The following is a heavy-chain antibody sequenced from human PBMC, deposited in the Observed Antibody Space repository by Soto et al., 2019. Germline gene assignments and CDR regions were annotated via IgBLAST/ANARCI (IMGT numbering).Heavy chain of an antibody. J-gene: IGHJ3*01. D-gene: IGHD2-21*02. CDR1: GYSFTSYD. V-gene: IGHV1-8*01. CDR3: ARVSFLAPVTGAEIFDF. CDR2: VNPNSGDT. Sequence: QVQLVQSGAEVKKPGASVKVSCKASGYSFTSYDMNWVRQAPGQGLEWMGWVNPNSGDTDYAQKFQDRVTMTTDTSIRRGYMELSRLRSEDTAVYYCARVSFLAPVTGAEIFDFWGQGTMVTVSS.